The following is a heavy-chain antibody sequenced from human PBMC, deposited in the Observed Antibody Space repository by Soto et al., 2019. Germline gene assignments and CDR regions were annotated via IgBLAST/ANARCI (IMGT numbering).Heavy chain of an antibody. Sequence: ASVKVSCKASGYTFISYGISWVRQAPGQGLEWMGWISAYNGNTNYAQKLQGRVTMTTDTSTSTAYMELRSLRSDDTAVYYCARDRASAGVVWYYYYMDVWGKGTTVTVSS. J-gene: IGHJ6*03. V-gene: IGHV1-18*01. D-gene: IGHD3-3*01. CDR1: GYTFISYG. CDR2: ISAYNGNT. CDR3: ARDRASAGVVWYYYYMDV.